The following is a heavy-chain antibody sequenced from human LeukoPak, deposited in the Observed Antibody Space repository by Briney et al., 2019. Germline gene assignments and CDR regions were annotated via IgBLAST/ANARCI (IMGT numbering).Heavy chain of an antibody. CDR3: ARVDTAMVIDY. CDR1: GYTLTELS. J-gene: IGHJ4*02. CDR2: IIPILGIA. V-gene: IGHV1-69*02. D-gene: IGHD5-18*01. Sequence: SVKVSCKVSGYTLTELSLHWVRQAPGKGLEWMGRIIPILGIANYAQKFQGRVTITADKSTSTAYMELSSLRSEDTAVYYCARVDTAMVIDYWGQGTLVTVSS.